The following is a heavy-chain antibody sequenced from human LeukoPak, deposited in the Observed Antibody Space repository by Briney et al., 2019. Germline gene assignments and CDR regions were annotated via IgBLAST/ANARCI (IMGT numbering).Heavy chain of an antibody. CDR1: GFTFSSYS. CDR2: ISSSSSYI. D-gene: IGHD3-9*01. CDR3: ARDHGGYYDILTGYSSRQPFDY. J-gene: IGHJ4*02. Sequence: PGGSLRLSCAASGFTFSSYSMNWVRQAPGKGLEWVSSISSSSSYIYYADSVKGRFTISRDNAKNSLYLQMNSLRAADTAVYYCARDHGGYYDILTGYSSRQPFDYWGQGTLVTVSS. V-gene: IGHV3-21*01.